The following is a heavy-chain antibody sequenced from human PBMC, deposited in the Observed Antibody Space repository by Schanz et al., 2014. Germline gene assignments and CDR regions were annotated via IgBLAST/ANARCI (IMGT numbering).Heavy chain of an antibody. D-gene: IGHD1-20*01. CDR2: ISGRDGST. J-gene: IGHJ4*02. Sequence: EVQLVESGGGLVKPGGSLRLSCATSGFTLNNAWMNWVRQAPGKGLQWVSAISGRDGSTYYADSVRGRFTISRDNSKNTLYLQMNSLRAEDTAVYYCANNWNLDYWGQGTLVTVSS. CDR3: ANNWNLDY. CDR1: GFTLNNAW. V-gene: IGHV3-23*04.